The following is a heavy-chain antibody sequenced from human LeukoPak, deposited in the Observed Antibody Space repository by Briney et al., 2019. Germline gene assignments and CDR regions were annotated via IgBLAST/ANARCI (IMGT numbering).Heavy chain of an antibody. Sequence: GGSLRLSCAASGFPFSDYYMSWIPQAPGKGLEWVSYISSSGSTIYYADSVKGRFTISRDNAKNSLYLQMSSLRAEDTAVYYCARDAVATMDFDYWGQGTLVTVSS. CDR2: ISSSGSTI. D-gene: IGHD5-12*01. CDR1: GFPFSDYY. J-gene: IGHJ4*02. CDR3: ARDAVATMDFDY. V-gene: IGHV3-11*04.